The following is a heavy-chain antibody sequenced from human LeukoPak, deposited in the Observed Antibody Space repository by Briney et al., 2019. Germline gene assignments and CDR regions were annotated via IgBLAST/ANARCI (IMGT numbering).Heavy chain of an antibody. CDR3: AKVEWFGELLYRRPFDY. J-gene: IGHJ4*02. CDR1: GFTFSSYA. CDR2: ISGSGGST. D-gene: IGHD3-10*01. Sequence: GGSLRLSCAASGFTFSSYAMSWVRQAPGKGLEWVSAISGSGGSTYYADSVKGRFTISRDNSKNTLYLQMNSLRAEDTAVYYCAKVEWFGELLYRRPFDYWGQGTLATVSS. V-gene: IGHV3-23*01.